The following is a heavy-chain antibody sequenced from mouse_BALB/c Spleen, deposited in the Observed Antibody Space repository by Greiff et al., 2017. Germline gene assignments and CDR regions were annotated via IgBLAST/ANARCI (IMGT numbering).Heavy chain of an antibody. CDR1: GFTFSSYT. Sequence: EVHLVESGGGLVQPGGSLKLSCAASGFTFSSYTMSWVRQTPEKRLEWVAYISNGGGSTYYPDTVKGRFTISRDNAKNTLYLQMSSLKSEDTAMYYCASSGWFAYWGQGTLVTVSA. CDR3: ASSGWFAY. V-gene: IGHV5-12-2*01. CDR2: ISNGGGST. J-gene: IGHJ3*01. D-gene: IGHD1-3*01.